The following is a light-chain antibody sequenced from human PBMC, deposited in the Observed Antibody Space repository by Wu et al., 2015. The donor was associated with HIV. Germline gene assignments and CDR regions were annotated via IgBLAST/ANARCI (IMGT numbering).Light chain of an antibody. CDR3: QQYGSSPYT. CDR2: GAS. CDR1: QSVASDY. J-gene: IGKJ2*01. V-gene: IGKV3-20*01. Sequence: DIVLTQSPGTLSLSPGESATLPCRASQSVASDYLAWYQQKPGQAPRLLIYGASSRATGIPDRFSGSGSGTDFTLTIRRPEPEDIAVYYCQQYGSSPYTFGQGTKLEIK.